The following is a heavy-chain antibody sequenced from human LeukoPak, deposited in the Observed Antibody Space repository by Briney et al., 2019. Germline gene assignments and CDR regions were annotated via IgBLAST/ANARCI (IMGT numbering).Heavy chain of an antibody. Sequence: SETLSLTCTVSGDSIRSYYWSWIRQPPGNGLEWIGSIYYSGSTYYNPSLKSRVTISVDTSKDQFSLKLSSVTAADTAVYYCARLLNYYDSSGYPGDYYFDYWGQGTLVTVSS. CDR3: ARLLNYYDSSGYPGDYYFDY. CDR1: GDSIRSYY. J-gene: IGHJ4*02. CDR2: IYYSGST. V-gene: IGHV4-39*01. D-gene: IGHD3-22*01.